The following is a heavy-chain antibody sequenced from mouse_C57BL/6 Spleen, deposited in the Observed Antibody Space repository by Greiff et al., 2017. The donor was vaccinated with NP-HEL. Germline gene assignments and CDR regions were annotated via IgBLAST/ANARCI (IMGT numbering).Heavy chain of an antibody. Sequence: QVQLQQPGAELVRPGSSVKLSCKASGYTFTSYWMDWVKPRPGQGLEWIGNLYPSDSAPHYTPKFKDKATLTVYKSSSTAYMQLSSLTSEDAAVYYCAGGNYYDYPRAYWGQGTLVTVSA. CDR1: GYTFTSYW. D-gene: IGHD2-4*01. CDR3: AGGNYYDYPRAY. V-gene: IGHV1-61*01. CDR2: LYPSDSAP. J-gene: IGHJ3*01.